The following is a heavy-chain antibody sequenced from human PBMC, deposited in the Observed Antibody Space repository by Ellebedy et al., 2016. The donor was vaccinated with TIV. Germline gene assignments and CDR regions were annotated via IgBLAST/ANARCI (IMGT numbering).Heavy chain of an antibody. D-gene: IGHD5-12*01. J-gene: IGHJ4*02. CDR2: ISGSGDTT. CDR3: ASAARGSGAYESF. V-gene: IGHV3-23*01. Sequence: PGGSLRLSCAASGFTFSNYGMTWVRQVPGKGLEWVSDISGSGDTTYYADSVKGRFTFSRDNSKNTVYLQMNSLRADDTALYYCASAARGSGAYESFWGQGTLVTVSS. CDR1: GFTFSNYG.